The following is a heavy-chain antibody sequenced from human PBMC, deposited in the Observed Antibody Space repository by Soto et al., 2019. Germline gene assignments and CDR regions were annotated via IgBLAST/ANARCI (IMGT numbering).Heavy chain of an antibody. Sequence: QVQLVESGGGVVQPGGSLRLSCAASGFPFSNYGMHWVRQAPGKGLEWVAVIWYHGSNKYYADSVKGRFTISRDNSKNTLYLQMNSRRAEDTAVYYCARDSDPGQWLTTNYFDYWGQGTLVTVSS. J-gene: IGHJ4*02. CDR3: ARDSDPGQWLTTNYFDY. CDR1: GFPFSNYG. D-gene: IGHD6-19*01. CDR2: IWYHGSNK. V-gene: IGHV3-33*01.